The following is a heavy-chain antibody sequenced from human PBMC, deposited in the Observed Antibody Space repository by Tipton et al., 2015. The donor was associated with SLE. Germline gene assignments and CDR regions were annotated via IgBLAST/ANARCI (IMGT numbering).Heavy chain of an antibody. CDR1: GGSFSGYY. V-gene: IGHV4-34*01. CDR3: ATSIAAAGTGWFDP. J-gene: IGHJ5*02. CDR2: INHSGST. D-gene: IGHD6-13*01. Sequence: TLSLTCAVYGGSFSGYYWSWIRQPPGKGLEWIGEINHSGSTNYNPSLKGRVTISVDTSKNQFSLKLSSVTAADTAVYYCATSIAAAGTGWFDPWGQGTLVTVSS.